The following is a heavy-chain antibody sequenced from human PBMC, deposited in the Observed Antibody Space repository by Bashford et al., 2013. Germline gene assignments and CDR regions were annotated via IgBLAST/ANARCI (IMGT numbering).Heavy chain of an antibody. D-gene: IGHD1/OR15-1a*01. CDR3: AREYLRGGPGDKQHPQLTPFDP. V-gene: IGHV1-2*02. J-gene: IGHJ5*02. Sequence: WVRQAPGQGLEWMGWINPNSGGTNYAQKFQGRVTMTRDTSISTAYMELSRLRSDDTAVYYCAREYLRGGPGDKQHPQLTPFDPWGQGTLVTVSS. CDR2: INPNSGGT.